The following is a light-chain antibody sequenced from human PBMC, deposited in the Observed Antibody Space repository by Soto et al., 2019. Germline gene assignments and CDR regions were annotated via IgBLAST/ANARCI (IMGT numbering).Light chain of an antibody. CDR1: QGLVYSDVETY. CDR3: MQSIQLTIT. Sequence: EIVLTPSPLSLSVTPGQPASISCKSSQGLVYSDVETYLYWYLLKSGQPPQLLISEVSNRFSGVSDTFSGSGSVTDFTLKIIRVDVEDVGVYYCMQSIQLTITFGQGTRLEIK. J-gene: IGKJ5*01. V-gene: IGKV2D-29*01. CDR2: EVS.